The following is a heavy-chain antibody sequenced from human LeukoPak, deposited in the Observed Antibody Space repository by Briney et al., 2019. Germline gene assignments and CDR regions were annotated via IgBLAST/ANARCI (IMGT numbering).Heavy chain of an antibody. CDR3: ARAYPAKYYYDSSGYYSYFDY. CDR2: IYYSGST. V-gene: IGHV4-31*03. CDR1: GGSIGSGGYY. J-gene: IGHJ4*02. D-gene: IGHD3-22*01. Sequence: SETLSLTCTVSGGSIGSGGYYWSWIRQHPGKGLEWIGYIYYSGSTYYNPSPKSRVTISVDTSKNQFSLKLSSVTAADTAVYYCARAYPAKYYYDSSGYYSYFDYWGQGTLVTVSS.